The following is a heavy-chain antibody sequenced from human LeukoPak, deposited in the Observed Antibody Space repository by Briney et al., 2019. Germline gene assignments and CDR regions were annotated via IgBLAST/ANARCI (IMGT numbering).Heavy chain of an antibody. D-gene: IGHD2-15*01. CDR2: ISYDGSNK. CDR1: GFTFSSYA. Sequence: GGSLRLSCAASGFTFSSYAMHWVRQAPGKGLEWVAVISYDGSNKYYADSVKGRFTISRDNSKNTLYLQMNSLRAEDTAVYYCARKDIVVVVAAFDYWGQGTLVTVSS. J-gene: IGHJ4*02. CDR3: ARKDIVVVVAAFDY. V-gene: IGHV3-30*04.